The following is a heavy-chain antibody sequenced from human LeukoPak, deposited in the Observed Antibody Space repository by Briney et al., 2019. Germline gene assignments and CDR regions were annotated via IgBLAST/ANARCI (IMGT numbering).Heavy chain of an antibody. D-gene: IGHD3-10*01. CDR2: IRYDGSNK. Sequence: GGSLRLSCAASGFTFSSYGMHWVRQAPGKGLEWVAFIRYDGSNKYYADSVKGRFTISRDNSKNTLYLQMNSLRAEDTAVYYCAKDHKDYYGSGSYSAYSYYYYYMDVWGKGTTVTIPS. CDR1: GFTFSSYG. V-gene: IGHV3-30*02. CDR3: AKDHKDYYGSGSYSAYSYYYYYMDV. J-gene: IGHJ6*03.